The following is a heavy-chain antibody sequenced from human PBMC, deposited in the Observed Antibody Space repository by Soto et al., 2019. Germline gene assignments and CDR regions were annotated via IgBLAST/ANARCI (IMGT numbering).Heavy chain of an antibody. V-gene: IGHV1-2*04. Sequence: GASVKVSCKASGYTFTGYYMHWVRQAPGQGLEWMGWINPNSGGTNYAQKFQGWVAMTRDTSISTAYMELSRLRSDDTAVYYCARGKYYYDSSGYNDAFDIWGQGTMVTVSS. CDR1: GYTFTGYY. D-gene: IGHD3-22*01. CDR3: ARGKYYYDSSGYNDAFDI. CDR2: INPNSGGT. J-gene: IGHJ3*02.